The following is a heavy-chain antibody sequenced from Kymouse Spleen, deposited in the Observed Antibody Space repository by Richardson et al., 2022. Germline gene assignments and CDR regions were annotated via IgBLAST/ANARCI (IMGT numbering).Heavy chain of an antibody. J-gene: IGHJ5*02. V-gene: IGHV4-34*01. CDR3: ARGLGTGTTNWFDP. Sequence: QVQLQQWGAGLLKPSETLSLTCAVYGGSFSGYYWSWIRQPPGKGLEWIGEINHSGSTNYNPSLKSRVTISVDTSKNQFSLKLSSVTAADTAVYYCARGLGTGTTNWFDPWGQGTLVTVSS. D-gene: IGHD1-7*01. CDR2: INHSGST. CDR1: GGSFSGYY.